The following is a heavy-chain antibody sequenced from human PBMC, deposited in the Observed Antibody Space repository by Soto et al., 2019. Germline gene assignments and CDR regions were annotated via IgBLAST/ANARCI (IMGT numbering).Heavy chain of an antibody. CDR1: GGSISSGDYY. CDR3: ARDLRIQLWSNFDY. CDR2: IYYSGST. Sequence: SETLSLTCTVSGGSISSGDYYWSWIRQPPGKGLEWIGYIYYSGSTYYNPSLKSRVTIPVDTSKNQFSLKLSSVTAADTAVYYCARDLRIQLWSNFDYWGQGTLVTVSS. J-gene: IGHJ4*02. D-gene: IGHD5-18*01. V-gene: IGHV4-30-4*01.